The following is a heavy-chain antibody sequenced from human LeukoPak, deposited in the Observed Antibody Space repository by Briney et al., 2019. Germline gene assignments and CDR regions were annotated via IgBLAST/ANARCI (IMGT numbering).Heavy chain of an antibody. CDR1: GFTFTRYA. CDR3: ARLSGYDYFDY. J-gene: IGHJ4*02. Sequence: GGSLRLSCAASGFTFTRYAMSWVRQAPGKGLEWVSSLSTTDDGTYYADSVKGRFTISRDNSKNTLYLQMISQRAEDTAVYHCARLSGYDYFDYWGQGTLVTVSS. D-gene: IGHD5-12*01. V-gene: IGHV3-23*01. CDR2: LSTTDDGT.